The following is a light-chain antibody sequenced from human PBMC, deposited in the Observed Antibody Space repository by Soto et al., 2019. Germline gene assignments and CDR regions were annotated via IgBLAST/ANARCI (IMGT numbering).Light chain of an antibody. J-gene: IGKJ5*01. V-gene: IGKV3-11*01. Sequence: EIVMTQSPATLSVSQGERATLSCRASQRVSSYLAWYQQKPGQAPRLLIYDASNRATGIPARFSGSGSGTDFTLTISSLEPEDFAVYYCQQRNNWPPEITFGQGTRLEIK. CDR3: QQRNNWPPEIT. CDR1: QRVSSY. CDR2: DAS.